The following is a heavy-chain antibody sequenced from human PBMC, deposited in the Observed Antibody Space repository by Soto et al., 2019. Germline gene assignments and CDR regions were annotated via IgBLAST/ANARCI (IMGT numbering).Heavy chain of an antibody. J-gene: IGHJ6*03. Sequence: SETLSLTCAVYGGSFSGYYWSWIRQPPGKGLEWIGEINHSGSTNYNPSLKSRVTISVDTSKNQFSLKLGSVTAADTAVYYCARVPYWRSYYYYLAVWDKGTTVTVSS. CDR1: GGSFSGYY. D-gene: IGHD2-8*02. CDR2: INHSGST. V-gene: IGHV4-34*01. CDR3: ARVPYWRSYYYYLAV.